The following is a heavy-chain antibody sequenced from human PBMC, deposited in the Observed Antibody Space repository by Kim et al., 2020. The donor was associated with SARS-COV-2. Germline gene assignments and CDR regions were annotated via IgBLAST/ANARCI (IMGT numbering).Heavy chain of an antibody. D-gene: IGHD3-10*01. J-gene: IGHJ6*02. CDR3: AKGGITMVRGVITPLSMDG. CDR1: GFTFSSYG. CDR2: ISYDGSNK. V-gene: IGHV3-30*18. Sequence: GGSLRLSCAASGFTFSSYGMHWVRQAPGKGLEWVAVISYDGSNKYYADSVKGRFTISRDNSKNTLYLQMNSLRAEDTAVYYCAKGGITMVRGVITPLSMDGWGQGTPVTVSS.